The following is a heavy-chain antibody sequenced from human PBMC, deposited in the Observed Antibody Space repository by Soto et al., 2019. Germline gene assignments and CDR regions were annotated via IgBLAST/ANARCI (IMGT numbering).Heavy chain of an antibody. D-gene: IGHD6-13*01. J-gene: IGHJ5*02. CDR1: GGSFSSYY. Sequence: SETLSLTCAVYGGSFSSYYWSWIRQPPGKGLEWIGEITHSGSTNYNPSLKSRVTISVDTSKNQFSLKLSSVTAADTAVYYCARLGRRQLVRRSWFDLWGQGTLVTVSS. CDR2: ITHSGST. V-gene: IGHV4-34*01. CDR3: ARLGRRQLVRRSWFDL.